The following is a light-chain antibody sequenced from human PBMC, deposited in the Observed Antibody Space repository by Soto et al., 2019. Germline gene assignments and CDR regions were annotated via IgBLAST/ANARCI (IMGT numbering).Light chain of an antibody. V-gene: IGLV1-44*01. Sequence: QSVLTQPPSASGTPGQRVTISCYGSSSNIGSNSVDWYQQLPGAAPRLLIYYNNQRPSGVPDRFAGSKSGTSGSLVISGLQSGDEADYYCAARDDSLNGPVFGGGTKLTVL. CDR2: YNN. CDR3: AARDDSLNGPV. J-gene: IGLJ2*01. CDR1: SSNIGSNS.